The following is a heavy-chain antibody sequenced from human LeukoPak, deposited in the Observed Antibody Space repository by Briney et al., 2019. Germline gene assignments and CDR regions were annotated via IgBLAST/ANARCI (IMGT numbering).Heavy chain of an antibody. CDR1: GGSISSGGYY. CDR3: ARGNNFGVVIIVDY. Sequence: SDTLSLICTVSGGSISSGGYYWRWIRQPPGKGLEWIGYIYYSGSTYYNPSLKSRVTISVDTSKNQFSLKLSSVTAADTAVYYCARGNNFGVVIIVDYWGQGTLVTVSS. V-gene: IGHV4-31*03. J-gene: IGHJ4*02. D-gene: IGHD3-3*01. CDR2: IYYSGST.